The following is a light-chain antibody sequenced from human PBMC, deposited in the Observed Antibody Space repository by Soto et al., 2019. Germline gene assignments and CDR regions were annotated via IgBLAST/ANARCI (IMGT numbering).Light chain of an antibody. CDR1: QTISSW. CDR2: KAS. CDR3: QNYNSYSEA. Sequence: DIQLTHSPSTRFRSAGGRVTLTFRARQTISSWLAWYQQKPGKAPKLLIYKASTLKSGVPSRFSGSGSGTEFTLTISSLQPDDFATYYCQNYNSYSEAFGKG. J-gene: IGKJ1*01. V-gene: IGKV1-5*03.